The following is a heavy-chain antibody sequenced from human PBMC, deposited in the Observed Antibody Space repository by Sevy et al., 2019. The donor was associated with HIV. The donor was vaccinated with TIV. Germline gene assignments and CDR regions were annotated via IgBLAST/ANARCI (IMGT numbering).Heavy chain of an antibody. D-gene: IGHD3-10*01. J-gene: IGHJ4*02. CDR2: IKKDGSEK. V-gene: IGHV3-7*03. CDR1: GFTFNSYW. Sequence: GGSLRLSCAASGFTFNSYWMSWVRQAPGKGLEWVANIKKDGSEKYYVDSVKGRFTISRDNAKNSLYLQMDSLRAEDTAVYYCAIKITMIRGDQGPFDYWGQGTLVTVSS. CDR3: AIKITMIRGDQGPFDY.